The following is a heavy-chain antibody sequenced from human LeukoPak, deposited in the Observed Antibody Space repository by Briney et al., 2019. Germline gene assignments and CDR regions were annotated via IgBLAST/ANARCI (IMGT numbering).Heavy chain of an antibody. CDR3: ARVGNYDSSGYYYDY. CDR2: MDPNSGNT. D-gene: IGHD3-22*01. CDR1: GGTFSSYA. V-gene: IGHV1-8*02. Sequence: GASVKVSCKASGGTFSSYAISWVRQATGQGLEWMGWMDPNSGNTGYAQKFQGRVTMTRNTSISTAYMELSSLRSEDTAVYYCARVGNYDSSGYYYDYWGQGTLVTVSS. J-gene: IGHJ4*02.